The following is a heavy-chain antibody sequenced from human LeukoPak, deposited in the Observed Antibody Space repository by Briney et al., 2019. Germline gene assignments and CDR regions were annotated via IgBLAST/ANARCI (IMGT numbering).Heavy chain of an antibody. CDR1: GGSISGSSSY. D-gene: IGHD6-19*01. V-gene: IGHV4-39*01. J-gene: IGHJ4*02. Sequence: SETLSLTCTVSGGSISGSSSYWGWIRQPPEQGLEWIGSIYYSGSTYYSPSLSSRVTISVDTSKDQFSLKLNSVTAADTAVYHCARHRGSGWYWDFDSWGQGTLVTVSS. CDR3: ARHRGSGWYWDFDS. CDR2: IYYSGST.